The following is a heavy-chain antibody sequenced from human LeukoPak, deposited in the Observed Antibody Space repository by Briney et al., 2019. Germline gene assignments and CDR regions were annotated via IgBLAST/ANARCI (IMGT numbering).Heavy chain of an antibody. CDR1: GGSISSSSYY. D-gene: IGHD3-10*01. CDR3: ARHTYYYGSGSYSRFDY. CDR2: IYYSGST. J-gene: IGHJ4*02. V-gene: IGHV4-39*01. Sequence: SETLSLTCTVSGGSISSSSYYWGWIRQPPGKGLEWIGSIYYSGSTYYNPSLKSRVTISVDTSKNQFSLKLSSVTAADTAVYYCARHTYYYGSGSYSRFDYWGQGTLVTVSS.